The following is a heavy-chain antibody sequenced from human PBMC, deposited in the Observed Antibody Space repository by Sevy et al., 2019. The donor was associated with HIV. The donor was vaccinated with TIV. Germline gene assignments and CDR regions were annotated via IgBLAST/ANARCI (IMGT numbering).Heavy chain of an antibody. D-gene: IGHD1-26*01. CDR2: IYYNGHI. CDR1: GGSITSLY. V-gene: IGHV4-59*08. CDR3: AGENAWGRGYS. J-gene: IGHJ4*02. Sequence: SENLSLTCTVSGGSITSLYWNWIRQPPGKGLEWIANIYYNGHIKYNPSLKSRVTLSLDTSKNQFSLRLSSVTAADTAMYYCAGENAWGRGYSWGQGTLVTVSS.